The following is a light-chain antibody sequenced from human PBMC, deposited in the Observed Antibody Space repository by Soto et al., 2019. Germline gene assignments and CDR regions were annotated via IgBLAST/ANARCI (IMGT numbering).Light chain of an antibody. CDR2: DAS. CDR1: SSDVGGYDY. J-gene: IGLJ2*01. CDR3: SSYTSSNTGV. Sequence: QSALTQPASVSGSPGQSITISCTGTSSDVGGYDYVSWYQHHPGKAPKLMIYDASNRPSGVSHRFSGSKSGNTASLTISGLQAEDEADYYCSSYTSSNTGVFGGGTKLTVL. V-gene: IGLV2-14*03.